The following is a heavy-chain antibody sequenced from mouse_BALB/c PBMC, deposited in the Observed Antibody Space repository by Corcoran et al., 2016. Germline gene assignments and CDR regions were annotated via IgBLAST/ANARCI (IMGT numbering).Heavy chain of an antibody. D-gene: IGHD1-1*01. CDR3: ARWAGSSYWYFDV. CDR2: INPYNDGT. J-gene: IGHJ1*01. CDR1: GYTFTSYV. V-gene: IGHV1S136*01. Sequence: EVQLQQSGPELVKPGASVKMSCKASGYTFTSYVMHWVKQKPGQGLEWIGYINPYNDGTKYNEKFKGKATLTSDKSSSTAYMELSSLTSEDSAVYYCARWAGSSYWYFDVWGAGTTVTVSS.